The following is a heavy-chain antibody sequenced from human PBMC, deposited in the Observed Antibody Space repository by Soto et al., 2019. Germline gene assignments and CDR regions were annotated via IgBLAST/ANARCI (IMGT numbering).Heavy chain of an antibody. Sequence: SETLSLTCRVADGSISSYYWSWIRQPPGKGLEWIGYIYYSGSTNYNPSLKSRVTISVDTSKNQFSLKLSSVTAADTAVYYCARESLGLFGLYYMDVWGKGTTVTVSS. V-gene: IGHV4-59*01. CDR3: ARESLGLFGLYYMDV. J-gene: IGHJ6*03. D-gene: IGHD3-10*01. CDR2: IYYSGST. CDR1: DGSISSYY.